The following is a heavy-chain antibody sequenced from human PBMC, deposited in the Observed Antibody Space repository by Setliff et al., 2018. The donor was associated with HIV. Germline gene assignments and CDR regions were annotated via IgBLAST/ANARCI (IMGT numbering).Heavy chain of an antibody. CDR1: GFTFSSYA. CDR3: VKDLPNYYDSSGYYKTKRVY. CDR2: ISSNGGST. D-gene: IGHD3-22*01. J-gene: IGHJ4*02. V-gene: IGHV3-64D*09. Sequence: GGSLRLSCSASGFTFSSYAMHWVRQAPGKGLEYVSAISSNGGSTYYADSVKGRFTISRDNSKNTLYLQMSSLRAEDTAVYYCVKDLPNYYDSSGYYKTKRVYWGQGTLVTAPQ.